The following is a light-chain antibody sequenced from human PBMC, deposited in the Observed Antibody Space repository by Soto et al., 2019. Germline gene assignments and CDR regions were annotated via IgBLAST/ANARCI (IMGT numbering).Light chain of an antibody. J-gene: IGKJ1*01. V-gene: IGKV1-27*01. CDR3: QTYNSAPRT. CDR1: QGINTY. CDR2: AAS. Sequence: DIQMTQSPSSLSASVGDRVTITCRASQGINTYLAWYQQKPGKVPKLLIYAASTLPSGVPSRFSGSGSGTDFTLTISSLQPEDVATYYCQTYNSAPRTFGQGTKVDIK.